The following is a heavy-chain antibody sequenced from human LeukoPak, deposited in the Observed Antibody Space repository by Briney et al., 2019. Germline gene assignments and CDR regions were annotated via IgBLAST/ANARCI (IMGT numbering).Heavy chain of an antibody. D-gene: IGHD1-26*01. V-gene: IGHV3-23*01. J-gene: IGHJ4*02. Sequence: GGSLRLSCAASGFTFSSYAMSWVRQTPGKGLEWVSGSSTSGGSTYYADSAKGRFTISRDNSKNTLYLQMNSLRAEDTAVYYCAKAGVGAVYFDYWGQGTLVTVSS. CDR3: AKAGVGAVYFDY. CDR1: GFTFSSYA. CDR2: SSTSGGST.